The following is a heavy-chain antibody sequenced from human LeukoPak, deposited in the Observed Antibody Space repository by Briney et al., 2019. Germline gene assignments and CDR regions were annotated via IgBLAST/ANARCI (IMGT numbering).Heavy chain of an antibody. D-gene: IGHD2-21*02. CDR1: GFTFSSFK. Sequence: KPGGSLRLSCAAAGFTFSSFKMTWVRQAPGKGLEWVASISPGSSYIYYADSLKGRFTVSRDNAKDSLFLQMTSLRAEDTAVYYCARDVTGGEWFDPWGQGTLVSVSS. J-gene: IGHJ5*01. V-gene: IGHV3-21*01. CDR3: ARDVTGGEWFDP. CDR2: ISPGSSYI.